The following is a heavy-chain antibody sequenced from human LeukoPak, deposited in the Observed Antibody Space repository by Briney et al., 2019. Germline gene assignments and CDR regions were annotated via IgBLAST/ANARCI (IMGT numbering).Heavy chain of an antibody. J-gene: IGHJ3*02. V-gene: IGHV3-21*01. CDR1: GFTFSSYS. D-gene: IGHD6-6*01. CDR2: ISSSSSYI. Sequence: GGSLRLSCAASGFTFSSYSMNWVRQAPGKGLEWVSSISSSSSYIYYADSVKGRFTISRDNAKNSLYLQMNSLRAEDTAVYYCARLFPTFSSSRAFDIWGQGTMVTVSS. CDR3: ARLFPTFSSSRAFDI.